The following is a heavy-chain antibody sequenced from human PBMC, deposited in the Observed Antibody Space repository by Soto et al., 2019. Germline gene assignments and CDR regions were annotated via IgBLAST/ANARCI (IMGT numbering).Heavy chain of an antibody. CDR3: AMIPVDTYMIYGLDP. D-gene: IGHD3-16*01. V-gene: IGHV4-61*01. CDR1: GDSITSGNYY. Sequence: SETLSLTCPVYGDSITSGNYYWTWIRQPPGKGLEWVGHIYYSGSTNYSPSLKSRVTIALNTPNNQFSVKVTSVTAADTAVYYCAMIPVDTYMIYGLDPWGQGTLVTVSS. CDR2: IYYSGST. J-gene: IGHJ5*01.